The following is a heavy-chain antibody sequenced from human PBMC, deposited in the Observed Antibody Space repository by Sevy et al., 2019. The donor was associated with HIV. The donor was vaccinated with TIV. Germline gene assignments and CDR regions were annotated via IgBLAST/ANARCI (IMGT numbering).Heavy chain of an antibody. Sequence: GGSLRLSCAASGFTFSNYRMSWVRQAPGKGLEWVATIKKDGTEKYYVDSVRGRFTMSRDNAKNSLYLQMNSLRVEDTALYYCARDCSTTTCLWGLDFWGQGTTVTVSS. J-gene: IGHJ6*02. CDR3: ARDCSTTTCLWGLDF. V-gene: IGHV3-7*03. CDR2: IKKDGTEK. D-gene: IGHD2-2*01. CDR1: GFTFSNYR.